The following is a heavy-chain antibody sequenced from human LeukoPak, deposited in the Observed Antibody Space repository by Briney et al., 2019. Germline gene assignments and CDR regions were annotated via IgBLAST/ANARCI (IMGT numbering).Heavy chain of an antibody. CDR1: GGSVSSGSYQ. CDR3: ARVYSGYDLSGDELYYFDY. Sequence: SETLSLTCTVSGGSVSSGSYQWSWMRQPPGKGLEWIGYIYYSGSTNYNPSLKSRVTISVDTSKNQFSLKLSSVTAADTAVYYCARVYSGYDLSGDELYYFDYWGQGTLVTVSS. CDR2: IYYSGST. V-gene: IGHV4-61*01. J-gene: IGHJ4*02. D-gene: IGHD5-12*01.